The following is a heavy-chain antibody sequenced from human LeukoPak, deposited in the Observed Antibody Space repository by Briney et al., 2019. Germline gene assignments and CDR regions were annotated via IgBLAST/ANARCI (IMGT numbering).Heavy chain of an antibody. CDR1: GGSISSGSYY. V-gene: IGHV4-61*02. CDR3: ARGTLYCSSTSCLKYYFDY. Sequence: SETLSLTCTVSGGSISSGSYYWSWIRQPAGKGLERIGRIYTSGSTNYNPSLKSRVTISVDTSKNQFSLKLSSVTAADTAVYYCARGTLYCSSTSCLKYYFDYWGQGTLVTVSS. J-gene: IGHJ4*02. D-gene: IGHD2-2*01. CDR2: IYTSGST.